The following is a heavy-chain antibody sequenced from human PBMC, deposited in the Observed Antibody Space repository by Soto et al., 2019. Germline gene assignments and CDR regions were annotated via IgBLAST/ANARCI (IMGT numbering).Heavy chain of an antibody. CDR2: IYWDDDT. D-gene: IGHD3-3*01. Sequence: QITLKESGPTLVKPTQTLTLTCTFSGFSLSTSGVGVGWIRQPPGKALEWLALIYWDDDTRYSPSLKSRLTITKDTSKNQVVLTMTNMDPVDTATYYCAHSTSTRHYDFWSGPRPDVWGQGTTVTVSS. V-gene: IGHV2-5*02. CDR1: GFSLSTSGVG. J-gene: IGHJ6*02. CDR3: AHSTSTRHYDFWSGPRPDV.